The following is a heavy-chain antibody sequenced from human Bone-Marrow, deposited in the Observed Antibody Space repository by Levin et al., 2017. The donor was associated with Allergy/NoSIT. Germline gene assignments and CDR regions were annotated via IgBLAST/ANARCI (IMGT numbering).Heavy chain of an antibody. CDR1: AFTFSNHY. V-gene: IGHV3-74*01. D-gene: IGHD2-2*01. CDR2: ISPDGTDT. J-gene: IGHJ4*02. CDR3: AFMPFMSAIDY. Sequence: GGSLRLSCAASAFTFSNHYMHWVRQAPGKGMVWVSRISPDGTDTSYADSVKGRFTVSRDNARNTLFLQMSSLRAEDTAVYFCAFMPFMSAIDYWGQGTLVTVSS.